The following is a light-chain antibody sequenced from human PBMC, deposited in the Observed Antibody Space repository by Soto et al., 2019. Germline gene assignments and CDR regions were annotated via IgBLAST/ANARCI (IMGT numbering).Light chain of an antibody. CDR2: GAS. CDR3: QQYDNSPWT. V-gene: IGKV3-20*01. Sequence: EIVLTQSPGTLSLSPGEGATLSCRASQSVSSSYLAWYQQKPGQAPRLLIYGASSRATGIPDRFSGGGSGTDVTLTISRLEPDDFAVYYCQQYDNSPWTFGQGTKVEIK. J-gene: IGKJ1*01. CDR1: QSVSSSY.